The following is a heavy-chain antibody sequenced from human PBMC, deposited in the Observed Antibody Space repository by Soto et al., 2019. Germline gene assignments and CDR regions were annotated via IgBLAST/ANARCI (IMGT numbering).Heavy chain of an antibody. CDR1: GGSFSGYY. CDR3: ARVPGYCSSTSCQSSRYYYYYMDV. Sequence: ETLSLPCAVYGGSFSGYYWSWIRQPPGKGLEWIGEINHSGSTNYNPSLKSRVTISVDTSKNQFSLKLSSVTAADTAVYYCARVPGYCSSTSCQSSRYYYYYMDVWGKGTTVTVSS. J-gene: IGHJ6*03. D-gene: IGHD2-2*01. V-gene: IGHV4-34*01. CDR2: INHSGST.